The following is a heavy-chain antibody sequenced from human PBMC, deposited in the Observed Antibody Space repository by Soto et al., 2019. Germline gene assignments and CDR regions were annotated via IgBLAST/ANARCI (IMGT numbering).Heavy chain of an antibody. J-gene: IGHJ6*02. CDR2: ISSSGYI. V-gene: IGHV3-21*01. CDR3: ARDCSGGSCYPGMDV. D-gene: IGHD2-15*01. Sequence: GGSLRLSCAASGFNFNSYTINWVRQAPGKRLEWLSSISSSGYIFSTDSVRGQFTISRDNAKNSVYLQINSLRAEDTAVYFCARDCSGGSCYPGMDVWGQGTTVTVSS. CDR1: GFNFNSYT.